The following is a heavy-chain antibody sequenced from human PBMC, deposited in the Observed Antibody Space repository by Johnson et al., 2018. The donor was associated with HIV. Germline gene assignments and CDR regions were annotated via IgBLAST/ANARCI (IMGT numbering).Heavy chain of an antibody. D-gene: IGHD3-10*01. Sequence: VQLVESGGGSVQTGGSLRLSCAASGFTFSGSAMHWVRQASGKGLEWVGRIRSKANSYATAYAASVKGRFTISRDDSKNTAYLQMNSLKTEDTAVYYCTRWGGAFDIWGQGTMVTVSS. CDR1: GFTFSGSA. V-gene: IGHV3-73*01. J-gene: IGHJ3*02. CDR3: TRWGGAFDI. CDR2: IRSKANSYAT.